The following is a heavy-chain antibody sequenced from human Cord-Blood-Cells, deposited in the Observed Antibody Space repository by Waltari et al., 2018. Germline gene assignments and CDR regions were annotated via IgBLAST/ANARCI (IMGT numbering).Heavy chain of an antibody. Sequence: QVQLVQSGAEVKKPGTLVQVSCKASGGTFSSYAISWWRQATGHGAEWMGGIIPIVGTANYAQNYQGRVTITADEAPSTAYMELDSLRSEYTAVYYCARYHQGYCSSTSCYPSFDYWVQGTLVTVSS. CDR3: ARYHQGYCSSTSCYPSFDY. CDR2: IIPIVGTA. V-gene: IGHV1-69*01. D-gene: IGHD2-2*01. J-gene: IGHJ4*02. CDR1: GGTFSSYA.